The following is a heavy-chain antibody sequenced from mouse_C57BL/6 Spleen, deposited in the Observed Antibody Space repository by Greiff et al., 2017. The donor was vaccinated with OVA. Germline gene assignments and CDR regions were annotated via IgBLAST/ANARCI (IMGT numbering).Heavy chain of an antibody. Sequence: VQLQQSGAELVRPGASVTLSCKASGYTFTDYEMHWVKQTPVHGLEWIGAIDPETGGTAYNQKFKGKAILTADKSSSTAYMELRSLTSEDSAVYYYSRSPFILYWGQGTLVTVSA. V-gene: IGHV1-15*01. CDR2: IDPETGGT. CDR1: GYTFTDYE. J-gene: IGHJ3*01. CDR3: SRSPFILY. D-gene: IGHD1-2*01.